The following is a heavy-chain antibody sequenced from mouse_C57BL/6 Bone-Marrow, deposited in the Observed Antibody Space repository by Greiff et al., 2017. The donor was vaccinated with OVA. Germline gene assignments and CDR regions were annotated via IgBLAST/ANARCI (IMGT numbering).Heavy chain of an antibody. CDR1: GYTFTSYW. CDR2: IYPGSGST. Sequence: QVQLQQPGAELVKPGASVKMSCKASGYTFTSYWITWVKQRPGQGLEWIGDIYPGSGSTNYNEKFKSKSTLTVDTSSSTAYMQLSSLTSEDSAVYYGARRYYGSGYWYYEGWGTGTTVTVTS. CDR3: ARRYYGSGYWYYEG. V-gene: IGHV1-55*01. D-gene: IGHD1-1*01. J-gene: IGHJ1*03.